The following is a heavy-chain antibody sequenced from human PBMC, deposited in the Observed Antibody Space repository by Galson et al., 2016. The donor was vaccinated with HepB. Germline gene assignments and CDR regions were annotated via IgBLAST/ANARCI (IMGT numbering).Heavy chain of an antibody. CDR3: VKDRSITVPAMDAFDL. D-gene: IGHD6-6*01. CDR2: ISGNAGRT. J-gene: IGHJ3*01. Sequence: VRQAPGKGLEYIATISGNAGRTYYVDSVKGRFTISRDNAKKTVDLHMSRLRPEDTGVFYCVKDRSITVPAMDAFDLWGQGTMVIVSS. V-gene: IGHV3-64D*08.